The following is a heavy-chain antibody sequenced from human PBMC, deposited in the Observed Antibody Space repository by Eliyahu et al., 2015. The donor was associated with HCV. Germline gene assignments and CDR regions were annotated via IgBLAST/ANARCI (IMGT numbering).Heavy chain of an antibody. V-gene: IGHV3-23*01. Sequence: EVQLLESGGGLVQPGGSLRLSCEAPXFXXXSYAMGWVRQAPGKGLEGVSAISGDGESTYDADSVKGRFTISRDNSKNTLYLQMNSLRAEDTAVYYCAKGPRGLSGLFPGGGFDIWGQGTTVTVSS. D-gene: IGHD6-19*01. CDR3: AKGPRGLSGLFPGGGFDI. CDR2: ISGDGEST. J-gene: IGHJ3*02. CDR1: XFXXXSYA.